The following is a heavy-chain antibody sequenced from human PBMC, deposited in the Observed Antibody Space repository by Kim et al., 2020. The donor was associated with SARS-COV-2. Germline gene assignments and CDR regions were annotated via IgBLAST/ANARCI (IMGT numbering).Heavy chain of an antibody. Sequence: GGSLRLSCAASGFIFSGSAMHWVRQASGKGLEWVGRIRDKAHSYATAYIASVKGRFTISRDDSKNTAYLQMDSLKTEDTAVYYCTRLNIELSTIFDYWG. CDR3: TRLNIELSTIFDY. CDR1: GFIFSGSA. V-gene: IGHV3-73*01. CDR2: IRDKAHSYAT. D-gene: IGHD1-1*01. J-gene: IGHJ4*01.